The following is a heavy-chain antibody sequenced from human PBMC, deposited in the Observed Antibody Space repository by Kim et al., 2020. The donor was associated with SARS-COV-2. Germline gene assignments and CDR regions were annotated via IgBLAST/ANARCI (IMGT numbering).Heavy chain of an antibody. CDR2: IRTNTDGGTR. CDR3: ARRRHAAGDYGI. Sequence: GGSLRLSCTASGFTFGDYYMTWVRLAPGRGLEWVGLIRTNTDGGTREYAPSVKGRFTVSRDDSNGVAYLQLNSLRSEDTAVYYCARRRHAAGDYGIWDKG. D-gene: IGHD4-17*01. J-gene: IGHJ3*02. CDR1: GFTFGDYY. V-gene: IGHV3-49*04.